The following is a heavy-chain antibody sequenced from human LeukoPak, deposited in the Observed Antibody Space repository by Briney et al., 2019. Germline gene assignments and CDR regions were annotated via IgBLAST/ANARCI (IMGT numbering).Heavy chain of an antibody. D-gene: IGHD3-9*01. V-gene: IGHV3-7*01. Sequence: GGSLRLSCAASGFTFSSYWMSWVRQAPGKGLEWVANIKQDGSEKYYVNSVKGRFTISRDNAKKSLYLEMNSLRAEDTAVYYCARVRTLYYDILTGYYPVDYWGQGTLVTVSS. CDR3: ARVRTLYYDILTGYYPVDY. J-gene: IGHJ4*02. CDR1: GFTFSSYW. CDR2: IKQDGSEK.